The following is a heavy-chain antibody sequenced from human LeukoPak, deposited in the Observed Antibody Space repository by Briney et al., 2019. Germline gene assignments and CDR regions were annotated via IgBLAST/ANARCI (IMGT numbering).Heavy chain of an antibody. J-gene: IGHJ4*02. CDR1: GFAFSSYA. V-gene: IGHV3-23*01. Sequence: GGSLRLSCAASGFAFSSYAMSWVRQAPRKGLEWVSAISGSGGSTYYADSVKGRFTISRDNSKNTLYLQMNSLRAEDTAVYYCAKDFNVYSSSCFDYWGQGTLVTVSS. CDR3: AKDFNVYSSSCFDY. D-gene: IGHD6-6*01. CDR2: ISGSGGST.